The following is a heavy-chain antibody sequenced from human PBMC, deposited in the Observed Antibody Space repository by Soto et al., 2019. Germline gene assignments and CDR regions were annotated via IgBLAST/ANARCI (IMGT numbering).Heavy chain of an antibody. D-gene: IGHD3-10*01. CDR3: ARVLDGIGELYYFDY. Sequence: EVQLVESGGGLVKPRGSLRLSCAASGFTFSSYSMNWVRQAPGKGLEWVSSISSSSSYIYYADSVKGRFTISRDNAKNSLYLQMNSLRAEDTAVYYCARVLDGIGELYYFDYWAREPWSPSPQ. CDR2: ISSSSSYI. V-gene: IGHV3-21*01. CDR1: GFTFSSYS. J-gene: IGHJ4*02.